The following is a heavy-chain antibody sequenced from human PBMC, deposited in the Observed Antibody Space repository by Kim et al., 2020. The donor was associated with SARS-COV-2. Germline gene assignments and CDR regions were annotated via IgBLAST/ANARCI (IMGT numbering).Heavy chain of an antibody. D-gene: IGHD3-22*01. CDR3: ARAGDYDISGYYGFLHH. J-gene: IGHJ1*01. V-gene: IGHV3-74*01. Sequence: VKGRFTVSRDNAKNSLYLQMNSMRPDDTAVYYCARAGDYDISGYYGFLHHWGQGALVTVSS.